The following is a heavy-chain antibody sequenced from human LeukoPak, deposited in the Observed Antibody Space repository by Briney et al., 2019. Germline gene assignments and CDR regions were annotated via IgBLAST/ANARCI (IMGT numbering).Heavy chain of an antibody. CDR1: EFTFGDHA. J-gene: IGHJ6*02. D-gene: IGHD5-18*01. CDR3: ARGPIQQWLYNGMDV. V-gene: IGHV3-49*04. CDR2: IRSRAYGGTT. Sequence: GGSLRLSCTASEFTFGDHAMSWVRQAPGKGLEWVGFIRSRAYGGTTEYAPAVKGRFLISRDDSKGIAYLHMNSLKTEDTAVYYCARGPIQQWLYNGMDVWGQGTTVSVSS.